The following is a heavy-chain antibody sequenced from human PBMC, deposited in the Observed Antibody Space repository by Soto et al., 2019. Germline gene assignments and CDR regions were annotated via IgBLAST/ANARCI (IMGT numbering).Heavy chain of an antibody. CDR3: ARGEDRYGMDV. Sequence: SETLSLTCTVSGGSISSGGYYWSWIRQHPGKGVEWIGYIYNSGSTYYNPSLKSRVTISVDTSKNQFSLKLSSVTAADTAVYYCARGEDRYGMDVWGQGTTVTVSS. CDR2: IYNSGST. D-gene: IGHD2-15*01. J-gene: IGHJ6*02. CDR1: GGSISSGGYY. V-gene: IGHV4-31*03.